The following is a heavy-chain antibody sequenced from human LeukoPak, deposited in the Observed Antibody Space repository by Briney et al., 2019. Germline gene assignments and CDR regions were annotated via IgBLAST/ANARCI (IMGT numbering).Heavy chain of an antibody. CDR2: ISGSGGST. CDR1: GFTFSSYA. Sequence: PGGSLRLSCAASGFTFSSYAMSWVRQAPGKGLEWVSAISGSGGSTYYADSAKGRFTISRDNSKDTLYLQMNSLRAEDTAVYYCAKAARGYSYGFDSFDYWGQGTLVTVSS. V-gene: IGHV3-23*01. CDR3: AKAARGYSYGFDSFDY. J-gene: IGHJ4*02. D-gene: IGHD5-18*01.